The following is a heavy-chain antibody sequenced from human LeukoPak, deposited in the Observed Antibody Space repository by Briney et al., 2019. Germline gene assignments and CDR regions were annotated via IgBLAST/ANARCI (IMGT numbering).Heavy chain of an antibody. CDR3: AKDPRAYCSGGSCGGY. V-gene: IGHV3-23*01. CDR2: ISGSGGST. D-gene: IGHD2-15*01. CDR1: GFTFSSYA. Sequence: GGSLRLSCAASGFTFSSYAMSWVRQAPGKGLEWVSAISGSGGSTYYADSVKGRFTISGDNSKNTLYLQMNSLRAEDTAVYYCAKDPRAYCSGGSCGGYWGQGTLVTVSS. J-gene: IGHJ4*02.